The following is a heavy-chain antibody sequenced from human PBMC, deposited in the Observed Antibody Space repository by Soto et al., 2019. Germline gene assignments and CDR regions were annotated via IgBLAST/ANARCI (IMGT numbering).Heavy chain of an antibody. D-gene: IGHD1-26*01. CDR3: ARGDHYPNWFDP. Sequence: QLQLQESGSGLVKPSQTLSLTCAVSGGSISSGGYSWSWIRQPPGKGLEWIGYIYHSGSTYYNPSRQSRVTISVDRSKTQFSLKLSSVTAADTAVYYCARGDHYPNWFDPWGQGTLVTVSS. CDR1: GGSISSGGYS. CDR2: IYHSGST. J-gene: IGHJ5*02. V-gene: IGHV4-30-2*01.